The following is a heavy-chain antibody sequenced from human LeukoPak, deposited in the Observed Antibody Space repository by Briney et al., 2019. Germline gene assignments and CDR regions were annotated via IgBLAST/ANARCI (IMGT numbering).Heavy chain of an antibody. J-gene: IGHJ5*02. D-gene: IGHD1-26*01. V-gene: IGHV3-21*01. CDR2: ISSSSSYK. CDR3: ATGLNGVGANWFDP. Sequence: TGGSLRLSCAASGFTFSTYSMNWVRQAPGKGLEWVSSISSSSSYKYYADSVKGRFTISRDNAKNSLYLQMNSLRADDTAVYYCATGLNGVGANWFDPWGQGTLVTVSS. CDR1: GFTFSTYS.